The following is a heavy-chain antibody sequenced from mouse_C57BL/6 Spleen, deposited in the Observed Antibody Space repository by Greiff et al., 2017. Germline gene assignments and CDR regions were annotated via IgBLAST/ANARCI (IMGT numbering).Heavy chain of an antibody. V-gene: IGHV5-17*01. Sequence: EVKVVESGGGLVKPGGSLKLSCAASGFTFSDYGMHWVRQAPEKGLEWVAYISSGSSTIYYADSLKGRFTISRANAKNNLYLQMTSLRSEDTAMYYCARTYGSIYYAMDYWGQGTSVTVSS. CDR3: ARTYGSIYYAMDY. CDR1: GFTFSDYG. J-gene: IGHJ4*01. CDR2: ISSGSSTI. D-gene: IGHD1-1*01.